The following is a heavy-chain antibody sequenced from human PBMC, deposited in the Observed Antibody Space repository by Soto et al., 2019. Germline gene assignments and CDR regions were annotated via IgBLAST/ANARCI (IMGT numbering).Heavy chain of an antibody. Sequence: EVQLVESGGGLVQPGGSLKLSCAASGFTFSGSAMHWVRQASGKGLEWVGRIRSKANSYATAYAASVKGRFTISRDDSKNTAYLQMNSLKTEDTAVYYRASLYGSSPPWGQGTLVTVSS. CDR3: ASLYGSSPP. V-gene: IGHV3-73*02. D-gene: IGHD2-2*01. CDR2: IRSKANSYAT. CDR1: GFTFSGSA. J-gene: IGHJ5*02.